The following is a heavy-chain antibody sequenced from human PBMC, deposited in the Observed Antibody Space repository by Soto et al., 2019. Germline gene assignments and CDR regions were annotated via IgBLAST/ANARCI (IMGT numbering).Heavy chain of an antibody. V-gene: IGHV2-5*02. J-gene: IGHJ4*02. CDR2: IYWDDDK. CDR3: AHRGYSYGTTYYFDY. CDR1: GFSLSTSGVG. Sequence: QITLKESGPTLVKPTQTLTLTCTFSGFSLSTSGVGVGWIRQPPGKALEWLALIYWDDDKRYSPSLKSRLTITKDTSKNQVVLTTTNMDPVDTATYNCAHRGYSYGTTYYFDYWGQGTLVTVSS. D-gene: IGHD5-18*01.